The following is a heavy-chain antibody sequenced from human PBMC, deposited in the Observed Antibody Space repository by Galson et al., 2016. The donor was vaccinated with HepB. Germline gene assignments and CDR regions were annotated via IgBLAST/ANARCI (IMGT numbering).Heavy chain of an antibody. D-gene: IGHD3-22*01. Sequence: SLRLACAASGITLTSYSMNWVRQAPGKGLEWVSSIRGSSTEIYYAASVKGRFTISRDNAKNSLFLKMNSLRAEDTAIYYCARDPPYYHDRSGDFFDCWCQGALVIVSS. CDR1: GITLTSYS. CDR2: IRGSSTEI. V-gene: IGHV3-21*06. J-gene: IGHJ4*02. CDR3: ARDPPYYHDRSGDFFDC.